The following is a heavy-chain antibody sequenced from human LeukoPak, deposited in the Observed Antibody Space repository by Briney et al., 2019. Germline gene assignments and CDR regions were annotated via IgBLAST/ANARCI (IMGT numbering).Heavy chain of an antibody. V-gene: IGHV3-48*01. Sequence: GGSLRLSCAASGFTFSSYSMNWVRQAPGKGLEWGSYISSSSSTIYYADSVKGRFTISRDNAKNSLYLQMNSLRAEDTAVYYCARGADTPGYSSSWYWYFDYWGQGTLVTVSS. J-gene: IGHJ4*02. CDR2: ISSSSSTI. CDR1: GFTFSSYS. CDR3: ARGADTPGYSSSWYWYFDY. D-gene: IGHD6-13*01.